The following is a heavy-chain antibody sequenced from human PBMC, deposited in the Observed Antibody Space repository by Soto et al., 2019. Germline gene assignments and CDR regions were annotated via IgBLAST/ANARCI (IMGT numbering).Heavy chain of an antibody. CDR2: IRYSGTT. CDR3: ARTDHSGGWAAWF. V-gene: IGHV4-61*03. Sequence: QVQLQESGPGLVKPSETLTLTCTVSGDSVNGPSYVWAWIRQSPGKGLEWIGHIRYSGTTDYHPPLKSRVTISLETSKNHFSLNLASVTSADSAVYYCARTDHSGGWAAWFWGQGTLVTVSA. J-gene: IGHJ4*02. D-gene: IGHD2-15*01. CDR1: GDSVNGPSYV.